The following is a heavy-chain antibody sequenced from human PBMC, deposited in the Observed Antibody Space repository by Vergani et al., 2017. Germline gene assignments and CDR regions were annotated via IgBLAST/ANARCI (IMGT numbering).Heavy chain of an antibody. CDR1: GYTFTRYA. CDR3: ARGTWGLTYYYLY. V-gene: IGHV1-3*01. CDR2: INAGNGNT. Sequence: QVQLVQSGAEVKKPGASVKVSCKASGYTFTRYAMHWVRQAPGQRLEWMGWINAGNGNTKYSQEFQGRVTISRDTSASTAHMELSSLRSEDTAVYYCARGTWGLTYYYLYWGQGTLVIVSS. J-gene: IGHJ4*02. D-gene: IGHD3-10*01.